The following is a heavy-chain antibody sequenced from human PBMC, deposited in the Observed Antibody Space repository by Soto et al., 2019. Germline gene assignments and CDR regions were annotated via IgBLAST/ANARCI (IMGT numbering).Heavy chain of an antibody. CDR1: GGSISSGGYS. Sequence: QLQLQESGSGLVKPSQTLSLTCAVSGGSISSGGYSWSWIRQPPGKGLEWIGYIYHSGSTYYNPSLKSRVTISVDRSKNQFSLKLSSVTAADTAVYYCARSATGDYYGSGGSWFDPWGQGTLVTVSS. D-gene: IGHD3-10*01. CDR3: ARSATGDYYGSGGSWFDP. V-gene: IGHV4-30-2*01. CDR2: IYHSGST. J-gene: IGHJ5*02.